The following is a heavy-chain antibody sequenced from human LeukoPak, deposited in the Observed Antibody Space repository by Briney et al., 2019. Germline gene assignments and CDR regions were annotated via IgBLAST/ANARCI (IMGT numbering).Heavy chain of an antibody. Sequence: QTGGSLRLSCAASGFTFSSYWMSWVRQAPGKGLEWVANIKQDGSERYYVDSVKGRFTIYRDNAKNSLYLQMNSLRVEDTAVYYCARDCSSTSCYRGGFDPWGQGTLVTVSS. D-gene: IGHD2-2*01. CDR3: ARDCSSTSCYRGGFDP. CDR1: GFTFSSYW. J-gene: IGHJ5*02. V-gene: IGHV3-7*01. CDR2: IKQDGSER.